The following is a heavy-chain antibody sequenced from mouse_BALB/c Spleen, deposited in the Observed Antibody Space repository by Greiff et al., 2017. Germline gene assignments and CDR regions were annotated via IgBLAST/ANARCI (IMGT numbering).Heavy chain of an antibody. CDR2: IWSGGST. CDR3: ARNEGLRRDWFAY. V-gene: IGHV2-2*02. D-gene: IGHD2-4*01. CDR1: GFSLTSYG. Sequence: QVQLKQSGPGLVQPSQSLSITCTVSGFSLTSYGVHWVRQSPGKGLEWLGVIWSGGSTDYNAAFISRLSISKDNSKSQVFFKMNSLQANDTAIYYCARNEGLRRDWFAYWGQGTLVTVSA. J-gene: IGHJ3*01.